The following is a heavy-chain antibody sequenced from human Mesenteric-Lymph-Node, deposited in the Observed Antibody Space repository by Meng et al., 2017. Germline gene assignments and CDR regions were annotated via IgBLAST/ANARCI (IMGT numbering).Heavy chain of an antibody. V-gene: IGHV3-72*01. D-gene: IGHD1-26*01. CDR1: GFTFSDHY. J-gene: IGHJ4*02. CDR3: ARHSGSCWGFDY. Sequence: GESLTISCAASGFTFSDHYIDWVRQAPGKGLEWVGRTRNKANSYTTEYAASVKGRFTISRDDSKNSLYLQMNSLKTEDTAVYYCARHSGSCWGFDYWGQGTLVTVSS. CDR2: TRNKANSYTT.